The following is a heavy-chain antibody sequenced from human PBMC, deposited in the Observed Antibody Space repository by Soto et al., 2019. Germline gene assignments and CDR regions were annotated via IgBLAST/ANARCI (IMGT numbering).Heavy chain of an antibody. J-gene: IGHJ5*02. CDR3: ARRAWQQLGSVWFDP. Sequence: GGSLRLSCAASGFTFSSYWMSWVRQAPGKGLEWVANIKQDGSEKYYVDSVKGRFTISRDNAKNSLYLQMNSLRAEDTAVYYCARRAWQQLGSVWFDPWGQGTLVTVSS. CDR1: GFTFSSYW. CDR2: IKQDGSEK. V-gene: IGHV3-7*05. D-gene: IGHD6-13*01.